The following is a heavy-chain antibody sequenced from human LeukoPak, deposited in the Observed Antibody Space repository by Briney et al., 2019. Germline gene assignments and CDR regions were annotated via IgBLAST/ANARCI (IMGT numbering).Heavy chain of an antibody. CDR3: ARDRYYYDSSGYYYFDY. V-gene: IGHV4-4*07. Sequence: SETLSLTCTVSGGSISSYYWSWIRQPAGKGLEWIGRIYTSGSTNYNPSLKSRVTMSVDTSKNQFSLKLSSVTAADTAVYYCARDRYYYDSSGYYYFDYWGQGALVTVSS. J-gene: IGHJ4*02. CDR2: IYTSGST. CDR1: GGSISSYY. D-gene: IGHD3-22*01.